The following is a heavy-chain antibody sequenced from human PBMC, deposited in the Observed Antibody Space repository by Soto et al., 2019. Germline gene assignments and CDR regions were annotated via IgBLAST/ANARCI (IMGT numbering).Heavy chain of an antibody. J-gene: IGHJ4*02. CDR1: GFTFSNYW. Sequence: EVQLVESGGGLVQPGGSLRLSCAGSGFTFSNYWRHWVRQAPGKGLVWVSRINGDGSITSYADSVKGRFTISRDNAKNTLYLQMNSLRAEDTAVYYCASPSSGTFDYWGQGTLVTVSS. V-gene: IGHV3-74*01. CDR3: ASPSSGTFDY. D-gene: IGHD6-19*01. CDR2: INGDGSIT.